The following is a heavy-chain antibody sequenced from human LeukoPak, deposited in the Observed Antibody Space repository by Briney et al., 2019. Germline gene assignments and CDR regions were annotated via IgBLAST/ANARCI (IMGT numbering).Heavy chain of an antibody. Sequence: ASMKVSCKASGYTFTGYYMHWVRQAPGQGLEWMGWINPNSGGTNYAQKFQGRVTMTRDTSISTAYMELSRLRSDDTAVYYCARDARKTFIAAAGYWGQGTLVTVSS. J-gene: IGHJ4*02. CDR1: GYTFTGYY. D-gene: IGHD6-13*01. CDR3: ARDARKTFIAAAGY. CDR2: INPNSGGT. V-gene: IGHV1-2*02.